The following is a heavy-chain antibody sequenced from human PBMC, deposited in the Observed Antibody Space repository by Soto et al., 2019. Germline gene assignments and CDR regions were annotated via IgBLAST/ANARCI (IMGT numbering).Heavy chain of an antibody. CDR3: AKAMTGVSRDIVVVVAATLHYYYGMDV. J-gene: IGHJ6*02. Sequence: GSLRLSCAASGFTFSSYAMSWVRQAPGKGLEWVSAISGSGGSTYYADSVKGRFTISRDNSKNTLYLQMNSLRAEDTAVYYCAKAMTGVSRDIVVVVAATLHYYYGMDVWGQGTTVTVSS. V-gene: IGHV3-23*01. CDR2: ISGSGGST. D-gene: IGHD2-15*01. CDR1: GFTFSSYA.